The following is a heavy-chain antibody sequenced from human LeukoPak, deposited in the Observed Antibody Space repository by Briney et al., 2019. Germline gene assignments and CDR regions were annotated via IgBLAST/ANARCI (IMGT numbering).Heavy chain of an antibody. CDR3: ARHALGGSGWYYFDN. Sequence: GESLKISCKGSGYTFTSYWISWVRQMPGKGLEWMGRIDPSDSYTVYSPSFQGHVTISADKSINTAYLQWSSLKASDTAMYYCARHALGGSGWYYFDNWGQGTLVTVSS. CDR2: IDPSDSYT. CDR1: GYTFTSYW. D-gene: IGHD6-19*01. V-gene: IGHV5-10-1*01. J-gene: IGHJ4*02.